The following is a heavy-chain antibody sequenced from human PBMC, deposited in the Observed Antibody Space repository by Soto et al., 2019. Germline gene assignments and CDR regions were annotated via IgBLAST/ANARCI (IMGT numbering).Heavy chain of an antibody. D-gene: IGHD3-3*01. CDR3: ARVSTIFGVVHNWFDP. J-gene: IGHJ5*02. CDR1: GGSISSGDYH. CDR2: IYYSGCT. Sequence: SETLSLTCTVSGGSISSGDYHWGWFRQPPGKGLEWIGYIYYSGCTYYNPSLKSRATISVDTSKNQFSLNLNSVTAADTAVYYCARVSTIFGVVHNWFDPWGQGTLVTVSS. V-gene: IGHV4-30-4*01.